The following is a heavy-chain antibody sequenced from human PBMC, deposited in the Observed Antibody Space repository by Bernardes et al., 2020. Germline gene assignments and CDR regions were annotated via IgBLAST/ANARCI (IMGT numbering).Heavy chain of an antibody. J-gene: IGHJ6*03. CDR3: ARAAGTHMDV. Sequence: LSLTCTIPGDSISSNSATWNWIRQSPSRGLEGLGRTYHRSKWYNDYAVAMKSRITINPDTSKNQFSLQLNSVTPEDTAVYFCARAAGTHMDVGGKGTTATVSS. V-gene: IGHV6-1*01. CDR2: TYHRSKWYN. D-gene: IGHD6-13*01. CDR1: GDSISSNSAT.